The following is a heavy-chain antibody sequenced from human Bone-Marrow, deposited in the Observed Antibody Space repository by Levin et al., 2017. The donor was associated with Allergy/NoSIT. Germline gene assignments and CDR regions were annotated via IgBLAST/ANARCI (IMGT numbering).Heavy chain of an antibody. CDR1: GFSLSNYI. CDR3: VRDPPHILRQEGFYYYGMDV. D-gene: IGHD2-21*01. V-gene: IGHV3-21*01. CDR2: ISGSSTYI. Sequence: GESLKISCAASGFSLSNYIMNWVRQAPGKGLEWVSSISGSSTYIHYADSLKGRFTISRDNAKNSLYLQMNSLRAEDTAVYYCVRDPPHILRQEGFYYYGMDVWGQGTTVTVSS. J-gene: IGHJ6*02.